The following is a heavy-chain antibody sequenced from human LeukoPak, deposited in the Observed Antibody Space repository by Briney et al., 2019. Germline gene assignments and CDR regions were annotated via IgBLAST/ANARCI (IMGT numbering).Heavy chain of an antibody. CDR2: ITGSGGST. CDR3: ARARSGWSYFDY. Sequence: GGSLRLSCAASGFTFSSCAMSWVRQAPGKGLEWVSTITGSGGSTYYADSVKGRFSISRDNSNNTLHLQMNSLRAEDTAVYYCARARSGWSYFDYWGQGTLVTVPS. V-gene: IGHV3-23*01. CDR1: GFTFSSCA. J-gene: IGHJ4*02. D-gene: IGHD6-19*01.